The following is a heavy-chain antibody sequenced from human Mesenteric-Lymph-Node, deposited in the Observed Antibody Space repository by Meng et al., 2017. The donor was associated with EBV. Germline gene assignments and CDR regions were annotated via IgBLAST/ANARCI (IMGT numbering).Heavy chain of an antibody. CDR1: GASISSGGYS. Sequence: VHPAEAAPGLVKPSETLSLTCTVSGASISSGGYSWNLIRQSPGKGLELIGYIFYGGYTYYNLSLKSRVTISVDVSKNQFSLKLTSVTAADTAVYYCARMEFTYSWYFDLWGRGTLVTVSS. V-gene: IGHV4-30-4*01. CDR2: IFYGGYT. J-gene: IGHJ2*01. D-gene: IGHD1-1*01. CDR3: ARMEFTYSWYFDL.